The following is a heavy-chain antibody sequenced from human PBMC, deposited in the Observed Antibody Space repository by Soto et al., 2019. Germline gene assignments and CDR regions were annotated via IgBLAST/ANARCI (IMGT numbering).Heavy chain of an antibody. CDR1: GFTFSNHA. CDR3: ARDRTTADDWGDFDY. Sequence: QVQLVESGGGVVQPGRSLRLSCAASGFTFSNHAIHWIRQAPGKGLEWVAVVSYDGNNKYYGDSVKGRFTTSRDNSKNTLYLQMNSLRPEDTAIYYCARDRTTADDWGDFDYWGQGTLVTVSS. CDR2: VSYDGNNK. V-gene: IGHV3-30-3*01. D-gene: IGHD2-21*01. J-gene: IGHJ4*02.